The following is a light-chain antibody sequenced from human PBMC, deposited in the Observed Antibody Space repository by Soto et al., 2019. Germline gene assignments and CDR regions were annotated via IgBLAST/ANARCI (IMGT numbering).Light chain of an antibody. J-gene: IGKJ2*01. CDR3: QQYGYSPYT. V-gene: IGKV3-20*01. CDR1: QSVSSSY. Sequence: EIVLTQSPGTLSLSPGERATLSCRASQSVSSSYLAWYQQKPGQAPRLLIYGGSSRATGIPDRFSGSGSGTDFTLTISRLEPEDFAVYHCQQYGYSPYTFGQGTKLEIK. CDR2: GGS.